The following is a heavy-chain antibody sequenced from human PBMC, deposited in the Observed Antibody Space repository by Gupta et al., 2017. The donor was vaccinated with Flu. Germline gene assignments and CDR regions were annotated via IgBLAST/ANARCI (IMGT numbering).Heavy chain of an antibody. CDR3: SRDLDRDSY. V-gene: IGHV3-7*01. D-gene: IGHD3/OR15-3a*01. CDR1: GFRFSTYW. J-gene: IGHJ4*02. CDR2: IKPDGSDK. Sequence: EVQLVESGGGLVQPGGSLRLSCGASGFRFSTYWMTWVRQAHGQGLEGVARIKPDGSDKYYLDSVEGQFTISRDKSNNSLYLQMGSLGGDDTALYYWSRDLDRDSYWGQGTQVTVSS.